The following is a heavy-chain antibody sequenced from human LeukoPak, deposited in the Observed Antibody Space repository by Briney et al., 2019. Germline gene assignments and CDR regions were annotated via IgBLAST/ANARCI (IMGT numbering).Heavy chain of an antibody. V-gene: IGHV4-34*01. CDR2: INHSGST. CDR3: ARARIAARAGLDY. CDR1: AGSISSYY. Sequence: SETLSLTCTVSAGSISSYYWSWIRQPPGKGLEWIGEINHSGSTNYNPSLKSRVTISVDTSKNQFSLKLSSVTAADTAVYYCARARIAARAGLDYWGQGTLVTVSS. J-gene: IGHJ4*02. D-gene: IGHD6-6*01.